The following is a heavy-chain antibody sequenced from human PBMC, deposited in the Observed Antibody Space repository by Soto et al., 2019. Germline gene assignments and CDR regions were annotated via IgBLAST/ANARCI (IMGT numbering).Heavy chain of an antibody. CDR3: AKTGSESSVRTSGFDY. J-gene: IGHJ4*02. V-gene: IGHV3-23*01. CDR1: GFTFSSYA. D-gene: IGHD3-10*01. Sequence: GGSLRLSCEASGFTFSSYAMSWVRQAPGKGLEWVSGISSSGGSTYYADSVKGRFTISRDNSKNTLYLQMSSLRVEDTAVYYCAKTGSESSVRTSGFDYWGQGTLVTVSS. CDR2: ISSSGGST.